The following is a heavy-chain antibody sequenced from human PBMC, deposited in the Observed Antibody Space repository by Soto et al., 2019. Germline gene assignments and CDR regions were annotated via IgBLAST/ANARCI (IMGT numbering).Heavy chain of an antibody. Sequence: QVQLVESGGGVVQPGRSLGLSCAASGFTFNSFTMHWVRQAPGKGLEWVAVISHDGSHKYSADSVKGRFTISRDDSKNTLYLQMSSLRVEDTAIYYCATWEERYVQDCGQGTLVTVSS. J-gene: IGHJ1*01. V-gene: IGHV3-30-3*01. CDR1: GFTFNSFT. D-gene: IGHD1-26*01. CDR2: ISHDGSHK. CDR3: ATWEERYVQD.